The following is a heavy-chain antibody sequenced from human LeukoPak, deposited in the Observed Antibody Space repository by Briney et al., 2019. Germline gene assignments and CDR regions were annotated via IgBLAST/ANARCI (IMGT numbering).Heavy chain of an antibody. D-gene: IGHD4-11*01. CDR1: GFTFSSYA. V-gene: IGHV3-23*01. CDR2: ISGSGGST. J-gene: IGHJ6*02. CDR3: AKPPYSNSMYYYGMDV. Sequence: GGSLRLSCAASGFTFSSYAMSWVRPAPGKGLEWVSAISGSGGSTYYADSVKGRFTISRDNSKNTLYLQMNSLRAEDTAVYYCAKPPYSNSMYYYGMDVWGQGTTVTLSS.